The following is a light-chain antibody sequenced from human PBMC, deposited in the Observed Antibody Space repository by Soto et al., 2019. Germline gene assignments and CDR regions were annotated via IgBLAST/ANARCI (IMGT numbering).Light chain of an antibody. CDR2: GAS. CDR1: QSISSSY. Sequence: EIVMTQSPATLSLSPGERATLSCRASQSISSSYLSWYQQKPGQAPRLLIYGASTGATDIPARFSGSGSGTDFSLTISSLQPEDFAVYYCHQDYTFPRTFGGGTKVEIK. J-gene: IGKJ4*01. CDR3: HQDYTFPRT. V-gene: IGKV3D-7*01.